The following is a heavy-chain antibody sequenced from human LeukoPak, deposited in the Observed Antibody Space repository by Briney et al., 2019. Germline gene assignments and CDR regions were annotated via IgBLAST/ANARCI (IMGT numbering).Heavy chain of an antibody. Sequence: GGSLRLSCAASGFTFSSYSMNWVRQAPGKGLEWFSYISSSSSTIYYADSVKGRFTISRDNAKNSLYLQMNSLRAEDTAVYYCARAEMATIAIQIDYWGQGTLVTVSS. V-gene: IGHV3-48*04. CDR1: GFTFSSYS. J-gene: IGHJ4*02. D-gene: IGHD5-24*01. CDR2: ISSSSSTI. CDR3: ARAEMATIAIQIDY.